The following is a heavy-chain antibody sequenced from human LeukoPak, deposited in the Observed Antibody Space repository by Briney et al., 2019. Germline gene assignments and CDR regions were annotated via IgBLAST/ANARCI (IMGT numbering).Heavy chain of an antibody. D-gene: IGHD1-26*01. J-gene: IGHJ4*02. CDR3: AERKGGGSYFDY. V-gene: IGHV3-23*01. CDR1: GFTFSSYA. CDR2: ISGSGGST. Sequence: PGGSLRLSCAASGFTFSSYAMSWVRQAPGKGLEWVSAISGSGGSTYYADSVKGRFTISRDNSKNTLYLQMNSLRAEDTAVYYCAERKGGGSYFDYWGQGTLVTVSS.